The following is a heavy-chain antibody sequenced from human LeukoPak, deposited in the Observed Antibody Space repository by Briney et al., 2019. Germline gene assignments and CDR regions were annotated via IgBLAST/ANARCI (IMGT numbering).Heavy chain of an antibody. CDR3: AQTTGWPGFDF. D-gene: IGHD6-19*01. CDR1: GASTISRC. J-gene: IGHJ4*02. CDR2: IYNGRST. Sequence: PSETLSLTCGASGASTISRCLSWIRQSPGRTLEWIGHIYNGRSTKYNPSLTSRVTISVDTSKNQFSLRMTSVTAADTAIYYCAQTTGWPGFDFWGPGALVTVSS. V-gene: IGHV4-59*08.